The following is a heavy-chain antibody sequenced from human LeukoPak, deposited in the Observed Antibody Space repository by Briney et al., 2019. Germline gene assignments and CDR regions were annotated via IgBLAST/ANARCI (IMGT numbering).Heavy chain of an antibody. D-gene: IGHD3-3*01. V-gene: IGHV1-8*01. J-gene: IGHJ4*02. CDR3: ARGLPQAVFGMLIKD. CDR2: MSPNSGNA. CDR1: GYPFTSYN. Sequence: GASVKVSCKASGYPFTSYNINWVRQATGQGLEWMGWMSPNSGNAGYSRNFQGRVTMTRDTSISTAYMELSSLISEDTAVYYCARGLPQAVFGMLIKDWGQGTLVTVSS.